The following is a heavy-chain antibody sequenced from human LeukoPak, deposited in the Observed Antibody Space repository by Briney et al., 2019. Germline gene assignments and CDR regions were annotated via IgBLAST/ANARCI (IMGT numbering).Heavy chain of an antibody. D-gene: IGHD4-17*01. J-gene: IGHJ4*02. Sequence: ASVKVSCKASGYTFTSYYMHWVRQAPGQGLEWMGLINPSGSSTSYAQKFQGRLSLTRDMSTSTDYMELSRLRSDDTAVYYCARGYGDYHYYFDYWGQGTLVTVSS. CDR2: INPSGSST. CDR1: GYTFTSYY. V-gene: IGHV1-46*01. CDR3: ARGYGDYHYYFDY.